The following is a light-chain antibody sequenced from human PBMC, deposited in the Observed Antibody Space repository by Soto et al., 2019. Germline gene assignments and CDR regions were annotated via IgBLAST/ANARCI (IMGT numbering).Light chain of an antibody. V-gene: IGLV1-44*01. CDR2: TND. J-gene: IGLJ1*01. Sequence: HSVLTQPPSASGTPGQTITISCSGSTSNIGTNTVDWFQHLPGSAHKLLIYTNDQRPSGVPDRFSGSRSGTSASLAISGLQSEDEADYYCATWDDSVFVFGTGTKLTVL. CDR3: ATWDDSVFV. CDR1: TSNIGTNT.